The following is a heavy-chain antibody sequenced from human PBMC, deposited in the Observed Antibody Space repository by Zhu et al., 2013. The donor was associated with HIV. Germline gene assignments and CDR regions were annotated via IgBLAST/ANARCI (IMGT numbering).Heavy chain of an antibody. D-gene: IGHD2-8*01. CDR3: ARVPCTNHNCAYANWIDP. CDR1: GYAFVGYY. J-gene: IGHJ5*02. V-gene: IGHV1-2*02. CDR2: INPDSGAT. Sequence: AELVQSGAEVVRPGASVTVSCKSSGYAFVGYYMHWVRQAPGQGFEWMGWINPDSGATDYAQKFLGRVSITRDTSIESAFMEVRRLTADDTAVYFXARVPCTNHNCAYANWIDPVGSGALITVSS.